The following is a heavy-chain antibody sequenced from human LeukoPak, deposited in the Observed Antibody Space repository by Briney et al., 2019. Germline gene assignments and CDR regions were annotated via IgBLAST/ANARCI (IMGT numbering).Heavy chain of an antibody. J-gene: IGHJ4*02. CDR2: IKSKTDGGTT. CDR3: AKNGYCSGGSCYSGVDY. D-gene: IGHD2-15*01. CDR1: GFTFSSYG. V-gene: IGHV3-15*01. Sequence: GGSLRLSCAASGFTFSSYGMSWVRQAPGKGLEWVGRIKSKTDGGTTDYAAPVKGRFTISRDDSKNTLYLQMNSLKTEDTAVYYCAKNGYCSGGSCYSGVDYWGQGTLVTVSS.